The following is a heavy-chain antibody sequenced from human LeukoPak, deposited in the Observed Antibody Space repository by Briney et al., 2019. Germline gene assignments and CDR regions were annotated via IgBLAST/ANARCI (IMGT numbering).Heavy chain of an antibody. CDR2: ISSNGGST. V-gene: IGHV3-64*01. J-gene: IGHJ4*02. D-gene: IGHD3-22*01. CDR1: GFTFSSYA. CDR3: ARVYDSSGYYDY. Sequence: XGSLRLSCAASGFTFSSYAMHWVRQAPGKGLEYVSAISSNGGSTYYANSVKGRFTISRDNSKNTLYLQMGSLRAEDMAVYYCARVYDSSGYYDYWGQGTLVTVSS.